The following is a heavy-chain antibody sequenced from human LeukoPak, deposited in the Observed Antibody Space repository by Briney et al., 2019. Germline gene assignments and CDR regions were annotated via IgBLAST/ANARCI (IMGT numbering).Heavy chain of an antibody. CDR1: GYTFTGYY. V-gene: IGHV1-2*02. Sequence: GASVKVSCKASGYTFTGYYMHWVRQAPGQGLEWMGWINPNSGGTNYAQKFQGRVTMTRDTSISTAYMELSRLRSDDTAVYYCATQGAGRTYYYYYYMDVWGKGTTVTVSS. CDR3: ATQGAGRTYYYYYYMDV. J-gene: IGHJ6*03. CDR2: INPNSGGT. D-gene: IGHD6-19*01.